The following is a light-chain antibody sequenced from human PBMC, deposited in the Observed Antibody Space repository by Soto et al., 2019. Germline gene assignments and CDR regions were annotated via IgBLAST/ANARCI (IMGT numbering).Light chain of an antibody. CDR2: DAS. CDR1: QSISSH. J-gene: IGKJ4*01. V-gene: IGKV3-11*01. Sequence: EIVLTQSPATLSLSPRERATLSCRASQSISSHVAWYQQKPGQTPRLLMYDASNRATAVPAMSIGSGSGTDFTLTISSLVPADLAVYYCQQRSAWPLSFGGGTKVEIK. CDR3: QQRSAWPLS.